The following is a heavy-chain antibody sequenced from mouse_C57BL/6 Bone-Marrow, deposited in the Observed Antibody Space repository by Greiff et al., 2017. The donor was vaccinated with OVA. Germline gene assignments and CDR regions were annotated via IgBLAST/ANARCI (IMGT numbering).Heavy chain of an antibody. Sequence: EVKLVESGGGLVQPGESLKLSCESNEYEFPSHDMSWVRKTPEKRLELVAAINSDCGSTYYPDTMERRFIISRDNTKKTLYLQMSSLRSEDTALYYCARRNDGYYVDWFAYWGQGTLVTVSA. V-gene: IGHV5-2*01. CDR2: INSDCGST. CDR3: ARRNDGYYVDWFAY. D-gene: IGHD2-3*01. CDR1: EYEFPSHD. J-gene: IGHJ3*01.